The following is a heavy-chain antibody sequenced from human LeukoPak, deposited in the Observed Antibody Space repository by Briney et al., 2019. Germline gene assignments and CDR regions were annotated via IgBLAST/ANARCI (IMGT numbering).Heavy chain of an antibody. CDR2: INHSGST. CDR1: GGSFSGYY. Sequence: SETLSLTCAVYGGSFSGYYWSWIRQPPGKGLEWIGEINHSGSTNYNPSLKSRVTISADTSKNQFSLKLSSVTAADTAVYYCARGSVGGYSGYDLDVWGKGTTVTVSS. J-gene: IGHJ6*04. CDR3: ARGSVGGYSGYDLDV. D-gene: IGHD5-12*01. V-gene: IGHV4-34*01.